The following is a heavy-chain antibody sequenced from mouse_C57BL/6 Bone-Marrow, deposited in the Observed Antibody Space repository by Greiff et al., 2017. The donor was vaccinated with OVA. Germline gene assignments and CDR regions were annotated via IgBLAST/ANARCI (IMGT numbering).Heavy chain of an antibody. D-gene: IGHD1-1*01. CDR2: IYIGNGYT. Sequence: VQLKESGAELVRPGSSVKMSCKTSGYTFTSYGINWVKQRPGQGLEWIGYIYIGNGYTEYNEKFKGKATLTSDTSSSTAYMQLSSLTSEDSAIYFCARWANYYGSSLYYFDYWGQGTTLTVSS. CDR1: GYTFTSYG. V-gene: IGHV1-58*01. CDR3: ARWANYYGSSLYYFDY. J-gene: IGHJ2*01.